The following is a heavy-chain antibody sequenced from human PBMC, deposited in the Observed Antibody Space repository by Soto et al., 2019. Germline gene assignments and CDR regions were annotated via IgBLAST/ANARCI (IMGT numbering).Heavy chain of an antibody. J-gene: IGHJ5*02. V-gene: IGHV4-31*03. CDR1: GGSISSGGYY. D-gene: IGHD6-19*01. CDR2: ILYSGST. Sequence: QVQLQESGPGLVKPSQTLSLTCTVSGGSISSGGYYWSWIRQHPGKGLEWIGHILYSGSTSYKPYLKSRVTMSADTSKNQLSVKLSCVTAADTAVYYCARGGWSDNWFDPWCQGILVTVSS. CDR3: ARGGWSDNWFDP.